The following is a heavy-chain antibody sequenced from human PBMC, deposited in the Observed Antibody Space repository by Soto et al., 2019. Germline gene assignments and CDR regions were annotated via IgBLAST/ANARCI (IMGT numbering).Heavy chain of an antibody. J-gene: IGHJ5*02. CDR2: INAYNGNT. CDR3: ARHIFPDRSPRSGYPQRGFDP. D-gene: IGHD3-22*01. V-gene: IGHV1-18*01. Sequence: ASVKVSCQASGYTFTSYGISWVRQAPGQGLEWMGWINAYNGNTNYAQKLQGRVTMTTDTSTSTAYMELRSLRAADTAMYYCARHIFPDRSPRSGYPQRGFDPWGQGTLVTVSS. CDR1: GYTFTSYG.